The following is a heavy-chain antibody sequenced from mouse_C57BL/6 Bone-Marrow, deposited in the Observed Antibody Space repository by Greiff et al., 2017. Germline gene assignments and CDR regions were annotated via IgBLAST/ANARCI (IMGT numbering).Heavy chain of an antibody. CDR2: IDPENGDT. J-gene: IGHJ3*01. CDR3: TIPLYDGYYTFAD. D-gene: IGHD2-3*01. V-gene: IGHV14-4*01. Sequence: EVQLQQSGAELVRPGASVKLSCTASGFNIKDDYMHWVKQRPDQGLEWIGWIDPENGDTEYASKFQGKATITADTSSNTAYLQLSSLTSEDTAVYYWTIPLYDGYYTFADWGQGTLVTVSA. CDR1: GFNIKDDY.